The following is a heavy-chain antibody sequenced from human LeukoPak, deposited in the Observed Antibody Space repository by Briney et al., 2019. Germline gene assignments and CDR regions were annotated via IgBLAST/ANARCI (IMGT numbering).Heavy chain of an antibody. J-gene: IGHJ4*02. CDR1: GGSISSYY. V-gene: IGHV4-59*06. CDR2: IYYSGST. CDR3: ARTVSTIFDY. D-gene: IGHD2-2*01. Sequence: SETLSLTCTVSGGSISSYYWSWIRQPPGKGLEWIGYIYYSGSTYYNPSLKSRVTISVDTSKNQFSLKLSSVTAADTAVYYCARTVSTIFDYWGQGTLVTVSS.